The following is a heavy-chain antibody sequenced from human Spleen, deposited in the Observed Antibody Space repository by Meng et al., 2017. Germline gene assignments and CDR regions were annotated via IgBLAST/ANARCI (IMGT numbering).Heavy chain of an antibody. V-gene: IGHV4-34*01. CDR1: GGSFSDYY. Sequence: QGQQPQWGAGLFNPSATLSLTCVVSGGSFSDYYWSWIRQPPGKGLEWIGEINNSGSTNYNPSLESRATISVDTSQNNLSLKLSSVTAADSAVYYCARGPTTMAHDFDYWGQGTLVTVSS. D-gene: IGHD4-11*01. CDR3: ARGPTTMAHDFDY. J-gene: IGHJ4*02. CDR2: INNSGST.